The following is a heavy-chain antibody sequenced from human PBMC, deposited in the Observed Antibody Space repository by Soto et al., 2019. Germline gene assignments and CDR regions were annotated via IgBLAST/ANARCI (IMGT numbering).Heavy chain of an antibody. CDR2: IVVGSGNT. D-gene: IGHD3-3*01. Sequence: QMQLVQSGPEVKKPGTSVKVSCKASGFTFTSSAVQWVRQARGQRLEWIGWIVVGSGNTNYAQKFQERVTITRDMSTSTAYVELSSLRSEDTAVYYCAAGDFWSGYPVSRYYYGMDVWGQGTTVTVSS. CDR3: AAGDFWSGYPVSRYYYGMDV. V-gene: IGHV1-58*01. CDR1: GFTFTSSA. J-gene: IGHJ6*02.